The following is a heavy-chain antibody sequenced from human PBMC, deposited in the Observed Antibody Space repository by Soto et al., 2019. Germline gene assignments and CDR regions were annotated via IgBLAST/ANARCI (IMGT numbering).Heavy chain of an antibody. CDR2: MNPNSGNT. V-gene: IGHV1-8*01. Sequence: ALVKVSCKASGYTFTSYDINWVRQATGQGLEWMGWMNPNSGNTGYAQKFQGRVTMTRNTSISTAYMELSSLRSEDTAVYYCAGGGYCSSTSCYEDYWGQGTLVTVSS. J-gene: IGHJ4*02. D-gene: IGHD2-2*01. CDR1: GYTFTSYD. CDR3: AGGGYCSSTSCYEDY.